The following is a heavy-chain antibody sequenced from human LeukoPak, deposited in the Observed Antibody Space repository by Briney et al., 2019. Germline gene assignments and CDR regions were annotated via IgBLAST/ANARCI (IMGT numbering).Heavy chain of an antibody. V-gene: IGHV1-69*04. J-gene: IGHJ4*02. CDR2: IIPILGIA. CDR3: AREVVEMATIRYWYFDY. CDR1: GGTFSSYA. Sequence: GASVKVSCKASGGTFSSYAISWVRQAPGQGLEWMGRIIPILGIANYAQKFQGRVTITADESTSTAYMELSSLRSEDTAVYYCAREVVEMATIRYWYFDYWGQGTLVTVSS. D-gene: IGHD5-24*01.